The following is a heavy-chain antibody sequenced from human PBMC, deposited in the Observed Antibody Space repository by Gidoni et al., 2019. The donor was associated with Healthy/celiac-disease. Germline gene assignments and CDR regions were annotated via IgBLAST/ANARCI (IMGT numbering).Heavy chain of an antibody. CDR2: IWYDGSNK. CDR1: GCTFSSYG. V-gene: IGHV3-33*01. CDR3: ARDRSGSCDFDY. J-gene: IGHJ4*02. Sequence: QVQLVESGGGVVERGRSLRLSCAASGCTFSSYGMHWVRQAPGKGLEWVAVIWYDGSNKYYADSVKGRFTISRDNSKNTLYLQMNSLRAEDTAVYYCARDRSGSCDFDYWGQGTLVTVSS. D-gene: IGHD1-26*01.